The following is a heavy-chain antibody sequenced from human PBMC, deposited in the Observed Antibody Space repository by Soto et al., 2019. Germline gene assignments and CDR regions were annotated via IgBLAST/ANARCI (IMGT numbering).Heavy chain of an antibody. Sequence: ASVTISCKASGYTFSSYGISWVRQAPGQGLEWMGRISAYNGNTNYAQKLQGRVTMTTDTSTSTPYMELRSLRSDDTAVYYCARVVLAGAGYYGMDVWGQGTTVTSP. CDR1: GYTFSSYG. CDR3: ARVVLAGAGYYGMDV. J-gene: IGHJ6*02. CDR2: ISAYNGNT. V-gene: IGHV1-18*01. D-gene: IGHD6-13*01.